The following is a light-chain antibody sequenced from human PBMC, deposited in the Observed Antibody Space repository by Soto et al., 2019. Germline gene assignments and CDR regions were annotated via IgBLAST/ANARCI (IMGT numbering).Light chain of an antibody. CDR3: QQYGFSLGT. J-gene: IGKJ3*01. Sequence: EIVLTQSPGTLSLSPGERATLSCRASQTVSSSYLAWYQQKPGQAPRLLIYGASSRPTVIPVTFSGSGFGTDFTLTISSLEPEDFAVYYSQQYGFSLGTFGPGTNVDMK. V-gene: IGKV3-20*01. CDR2: GAS. CDR1: QTVSSSY.